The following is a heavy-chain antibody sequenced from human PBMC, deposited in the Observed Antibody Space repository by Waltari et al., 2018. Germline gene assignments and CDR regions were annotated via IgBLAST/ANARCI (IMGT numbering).Heavy chain of an antibody. Sequence: QVQLVQSGAEVKKPGSSVKVSCKASGGTFRSYPIGWVRQAPGPGLEWMGRIIPIFGTANYAQKFQGRVTITADKSTSTAYMELSSLRSEDTAVYYCARGGEVPTGRNYVEFDYWGQGTLVTVSS. CDR1: GGTFRSYP. V-gene: IGHV1-69*13. CDR3: ARGGEVPTGRNYVEFDY. J-gene: IGHJ4*02. CDR2: IIPIFGTA. D-gene: IGHD1-7*01.